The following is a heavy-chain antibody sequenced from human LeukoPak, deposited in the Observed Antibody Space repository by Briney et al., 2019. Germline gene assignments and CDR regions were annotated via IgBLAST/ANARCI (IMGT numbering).Heavy chain of an antibody. CDR1: GGSFSGYY. V-gene: IGHV4-34*01. D-gene: IGHD3-22*01. J-gene: IGHJ5*02. Sequence: KPSETLSLTCAVYGGSFSGYYWSWIRQPPGKGLEWIGEINHSGSTNYNPSLKSRVTISVDTSKNQFSLKLSSVTAADTAMYYCARESVINYYDSSGYYYWYNWFDPWGQGTLVTVSS. CDR2: INHSGST. CDR3: ARESVINYYDSSGYYYWYNWFDP.